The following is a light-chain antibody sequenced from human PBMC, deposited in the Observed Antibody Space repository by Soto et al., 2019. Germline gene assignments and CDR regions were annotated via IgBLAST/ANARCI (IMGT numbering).Light chain of an antibody. J-gene: IGKJ1*01. CDR1: QSVSSSY. V-gene: IGKV3-20*01. CDR2: GAS. CDR3: QQYGSSPWT. Sequence: EIVLTQSPGTLSLSPGERATLSCRASQSVSSSYLAWYQHKPGQAPGLLIYGASSRATGIPDRFSGSGSGTDFALTISRLEPEDFAVYYCQQYGSSPWTFGQGTKVEIK.